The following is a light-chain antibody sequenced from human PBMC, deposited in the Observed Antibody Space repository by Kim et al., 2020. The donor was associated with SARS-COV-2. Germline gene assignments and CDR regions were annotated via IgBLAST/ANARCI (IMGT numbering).Light chain of an antibody. Sequence: ETVLTQSPGTLSLSPGERATLSCRASQSVRSNFLAWYRQKSGQAPRLLIYGASSRATGIPDRFSGSGSGTDFTLTISRLEPEDFAVYYCQQYGNSPNTFGQGTKLEI. V-gene: IGKV3-20*01. CDR3: QQYGNSPNT. CDR2: GAS. CDR1: QSVRSNF. J-gene: IGKJ2*01.